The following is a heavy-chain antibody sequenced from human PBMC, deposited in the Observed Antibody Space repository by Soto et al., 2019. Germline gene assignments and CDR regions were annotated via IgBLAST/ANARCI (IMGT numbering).Heavy chain of an antibody. CDR2: IYPGDSDT. V-gene: IGHV5-51*01. CDR3: ARQDGYCSGGSCYSPY. CDR1: GYSFTSYW. J-gene: IGHJ4*02. D-gene: IGHD2-15*01. Sequence: EVQLVQSGAEVKTPGESLKISCKGSGYSFTSYWIGWVRQMPGKGLEWMGIIYPGDSDTRYSPSFQGQVTISADKSISTAYLQWSSLKASDTAMYYCARQDGYCSGGSCYSPYWGQGTLVTVSS.